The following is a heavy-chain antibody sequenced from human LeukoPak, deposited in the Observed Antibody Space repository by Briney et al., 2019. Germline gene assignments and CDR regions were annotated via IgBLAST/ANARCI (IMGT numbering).Heavy chain of an antibody. V-gene: IGHV3-21*01. D-gene: IGHD6-13*01. CDR3: ARDRGLIAAADIDY. CDR2: ISSSSSYI. CDR1: GFSIRTDY. J-gene: IGHJ4*02. Sequence: GGSLRLSCTASGFSIRTDYMNWVRQAPGKGLEWVSSISSSSSYIYYADSVKGRFTISRDNAKNSLYLQMNSLRAEDTAVYYCARDRGLIAAADIDYWGQGTLVTVSS.